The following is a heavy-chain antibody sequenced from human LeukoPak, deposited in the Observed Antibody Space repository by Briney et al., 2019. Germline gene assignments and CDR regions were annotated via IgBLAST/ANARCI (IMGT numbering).Heavy chain of an antibody. CDR2: INPNSSGT. J-gene: IGHJ6*02. Sequence: ATVKLSYKVSGYPFTLYYMHCVRRAPAQGLEWMGWINPNSSGTNYAQKFQGSVTVTRDTSISTAYMEASRLRSDDMAVYYWARVVGIREYGMDVWGQGTTVTVSS. CDR1: GYPFTLYY. V-gene: IGHV1-2*02. CDR3: ARVVGIREYGMDV. D-gene: IGHD2-15*01.